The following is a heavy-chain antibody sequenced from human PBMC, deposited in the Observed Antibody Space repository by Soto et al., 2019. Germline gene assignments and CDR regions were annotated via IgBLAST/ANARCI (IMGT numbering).Heavy chain of an antibody. CDR1: GSSFTSYW. V-gene: IGHV5-51*01. CDR3: ARTEQLYYYGMDV. Sequence: GESLKISCKGSGSSFTSYWIGWVRQMPGKGLEWMGIIYPGDSDTRYSPSFQGQVTISADKSISTAYLQWSSLKASDTAMYYCARTEQLYYYGMDVWGQGTTVTVSS. D-gene: IGHD6-13*01. CDR2: IYPGDSDT. J-gene: IGHJ6*02.